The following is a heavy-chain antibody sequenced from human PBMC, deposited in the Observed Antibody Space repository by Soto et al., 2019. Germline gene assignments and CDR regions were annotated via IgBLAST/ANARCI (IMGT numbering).Heavy chain of an antibody. CDR1: GFTVNSNY. CDR3: ARGGADFRGILDY. Sequence: PGGSLRLSCAASGFTVNSNYMSWVRQAPGKGLEWVSVIYSDGSTYYADSVKGRFIISRDNSNNTLYFQMNSLRAEDTAVYYCARGGADFRGILDYWGQGTLVTVS. V-gene: IGHV3-66*01. D-gene: IGHD2-15*01. J-gene: IGHJ4*02. CDR2: IYSDGST.